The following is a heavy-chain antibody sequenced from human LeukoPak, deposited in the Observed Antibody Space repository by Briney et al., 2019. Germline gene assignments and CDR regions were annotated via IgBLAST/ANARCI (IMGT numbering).Heavy chain of an antibody. CDR2: INPNSGVT. CDR3: ARDRGWELVDY. J-gene: IGHJ4*02. CDR1: GYTFNGYF. V-gene: IGHV1-2*02. Sequence: ASVKVSCKASGYTFNGYFMHWVRQAPGQGLEWMGWINPNSGVTNYAQKFQGRVTMTRDTSISTAYMELSRLRSDDTAVYYCARDRGWELVDYWGQGTLVTVSS. D-gene: IGHD1-26*01.